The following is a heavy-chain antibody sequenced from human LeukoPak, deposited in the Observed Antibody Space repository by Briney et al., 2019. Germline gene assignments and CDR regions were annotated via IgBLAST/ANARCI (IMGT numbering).Heavy chain of an antibody. CDR3: AKGGYGDPTDY. J-gene: IGHJ4*02. CDR1: GFTVSNNY. Sequence: GGSLRLSCAASGFTVSNNYMSWVRQAPGKGLEWVSVIYSGGSTYYADSVKGRFTISRDNSKNTLYLQMNRMRAEDTAVYYCAKGGYGDPTDYWGQGTLVTVSS. V-gene: IGHV3-53*01. CDR2: IYSGGST. D-gene: IGHD4-17*01.